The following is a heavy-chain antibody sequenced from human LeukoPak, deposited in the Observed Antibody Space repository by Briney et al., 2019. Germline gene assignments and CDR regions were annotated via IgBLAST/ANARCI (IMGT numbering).Heavy chain of an antibody. CDR3: ARDQDTIGYGENLY. Sequence: ASVKVSCKASGYTFSNYYIRWVRQAPGQGLEWMGIINPSGGGTTYAQKFQGRVTMTRDTSTSTVYMELSSLRSEDTAVYFCARDQDTIGYGENLYWGQGVLATVSS. V-gene: IGHV1-46*01. J-gene: IGHJ4*02. CDR1: GYTFSNYY. D-gene: IGHD4-17*01. CDR2: INPSGGGT.